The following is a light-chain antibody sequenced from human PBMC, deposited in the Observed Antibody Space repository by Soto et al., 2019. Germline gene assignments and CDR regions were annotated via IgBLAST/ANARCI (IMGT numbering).Light chain of an antibody. V-gene: IGKV1-39*01. CDR3: QERYSFLWGT. Sequence: DIQMTQSPSSLSASVGDRVTITCRTSQSINTYLNWYQQKPGKAPKLLIYGASSLQSGVPLRFSGSGSGTDFTLTITTLQPEDFATYYCQERYSFLWGTCGQGTKVEIK. J-gene: IGKJ1*01. CDR1: QSINTY. CDR2: GAS.